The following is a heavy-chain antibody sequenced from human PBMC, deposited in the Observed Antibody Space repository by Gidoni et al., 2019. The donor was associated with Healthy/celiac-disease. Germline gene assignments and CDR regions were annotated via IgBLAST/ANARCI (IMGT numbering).Heavy chain of an antibody. CDR1: GFPFNSHP. Sequence: EVQLLASGGGLVQPGGSLSLSRAASGFPFNSHPMRWVRQAAGKGLEWGAAISGSGGSTYYADSVKGRFTISRDNSKNTLYLQMNSLRAEDTAVYYCAKDRNRSAVRGSGGGSDYWGQGTLVTVSS. D-gene: IGHD6-19*01. V-gene: IGHV3-23*01. CDR2: ISGSGGST. J-gene: IGHJ4*02. CDR3: AKDRNRSAVRGSGGGSDY.